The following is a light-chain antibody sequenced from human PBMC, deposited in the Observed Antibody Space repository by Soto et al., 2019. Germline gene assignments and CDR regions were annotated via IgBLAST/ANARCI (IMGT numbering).Light chain of an antibody. J-gene: IGKJ1*01. CDR2: AAS. Sequence: DIQMTQSPSSLSASVGDRVTITCRASQSISSYLNWYQHKPGNAPKLLIYAASSLQSGVPSRFSGSGSGADFTLTISSLRPEDFATYYCQQTYSTPPTFGHGTKVEIK. CDR1: QSISSY. V-gene: IGKV1-39*01. CDR3: QQTYSTPPT.